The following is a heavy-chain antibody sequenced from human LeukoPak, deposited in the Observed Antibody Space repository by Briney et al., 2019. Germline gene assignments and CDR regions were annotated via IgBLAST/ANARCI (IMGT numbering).Heavy chain of an antibody. D-gene: IGHD2-15*01. CDR1: GFTFRSYA. CDR2: ISYVGSNK. V-gene: IGHV3-30*04. CDR3: ARDYCSGGSCYCGGLRLPDY. J-gene: IGHJ4*02. Sequence: PGGSLRLSCAASGFTFRSYAKHWVRQAPGRGLEWVAVISYVGSNKYYADSVKGRFTISRDNSKNTLHLQMNCLRAEDTAVYYCARDYCSGGSCYCGGLRLPDYWGQGTLVTVS.